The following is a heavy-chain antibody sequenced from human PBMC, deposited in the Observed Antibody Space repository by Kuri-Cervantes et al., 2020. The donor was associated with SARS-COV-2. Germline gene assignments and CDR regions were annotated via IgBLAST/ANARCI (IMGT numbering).Heavy chain of an antibody. J-gene: IGHJ6*03. Sequence: SVKVSCKASGGTFGSYGFSWVRQAPGQGLEWMGRIIHFFGTANYAQKFQDRVTITADKSTSTAYMELSSLRSEDTAVYYCAREKGENYYYYYYMDVWGKGTTVTVSS. CDR3: AREKGENYYYYYYMDV. V-gene: IGHV1-69*06. CDR1: GGTFGSYG. CDR2: IIHFFGTA.